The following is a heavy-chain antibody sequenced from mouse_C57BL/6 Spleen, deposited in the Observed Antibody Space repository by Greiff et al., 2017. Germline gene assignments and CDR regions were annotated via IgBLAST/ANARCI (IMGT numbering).Heavy chain of an antibody. CDR3: TFLYGSSYGFAY. V-gene: IGHV14-1*01. CDR2: IDPEDGDT. D-gene: IGHD1-1*01. CDR1: GFNIKDYY. J-gene: IGHJ3*01. Sequence: VHVKQSGAELVRPGASVKLSCTASGFNIKDYYMHWVKQRPEQGLEWIGRIDPEDGDTEYAPKFQGKATLTAATSSNTAYLQLSSLTSEETSVYYCTFLYGSSYGFAYWGQGTLVTVSA.